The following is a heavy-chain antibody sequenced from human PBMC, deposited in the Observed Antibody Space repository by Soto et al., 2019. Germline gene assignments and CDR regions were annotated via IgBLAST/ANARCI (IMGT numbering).Heavy chain of an antibody. CDR1: GGSFSGYY. Sequence: SETLSLTCAVYGGSFSGYYWNWIRQPPGKGLEWIGEIDHSGYTNYNPSLKSRVAISVDTSKNQFSLRLTSVTAADTAVYYCARVRDWFDPWGQGTLVTVSS. V-gene: IGHV4-34*01. J-gene: IGHJ5*02. CDR3: ARVRDWFDP. CDR2: IDHSGYT. D-gene: IGHD3-3*01.